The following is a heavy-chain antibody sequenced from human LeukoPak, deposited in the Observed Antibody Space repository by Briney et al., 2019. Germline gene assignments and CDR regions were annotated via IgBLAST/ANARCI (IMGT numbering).Heavy chain of an antibody. CDR3: ARPTDWSGYSFDY. Sequence: GASVKVSCKASGYTFTSYDTNWVRQATGQGLEWKGWMNPNSGNTGYAQKFQGRVTITRNTSISTAYMELSSLRSEDTAVYYCARPTDWSGYSFDYWGQGTLVTVSS. D-gene: IGHD3-3*01. CDR2: MNPNSGNT. CDR1: GYTFTSYD. J-gene: IGHJ4*02. V-gene: IGHV1-8*03.